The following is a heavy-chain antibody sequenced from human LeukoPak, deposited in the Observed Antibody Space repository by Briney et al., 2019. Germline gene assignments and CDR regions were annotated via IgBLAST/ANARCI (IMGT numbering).Heavy chain of an antibody. CDR1: GYSFISYW. D-gene: IGHD2-2*01. CDR2: IVPSDSYT. J-gene: IGHJ4*02. Sequence: GESLQISCKGSGYSFISYWISWVRHMPGKGLEGMGRIVPSDSYTNYSPSFQGHVTISADKSISTAYLQWSSLEASDTAMYDCARHADCSSTCCYVDFDFWGQGTLVTVSS. V-gene: IGHV5-10-1*01. CDR3: ARHADCSSTCCYVDFDF.